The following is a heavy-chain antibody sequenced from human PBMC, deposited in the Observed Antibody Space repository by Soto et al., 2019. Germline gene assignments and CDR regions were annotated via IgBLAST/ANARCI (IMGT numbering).Heavy chain of an antibody. CDR3: TRGDY. CDR2: ISYSGST. Sequence: SETLSLTCTVSGDSMTTVGYYWTWIRQHPGQGLEWIGFISYSGSTYYSSSLKGRVAISADTSKNQFSLKLNSVTAADTAVYYCTRGDYWGQGTLVTVSS. J-gene: IGHJ4*02. CDR1: GDSMTTVGYY. V-gene: IGHV4-31*03.